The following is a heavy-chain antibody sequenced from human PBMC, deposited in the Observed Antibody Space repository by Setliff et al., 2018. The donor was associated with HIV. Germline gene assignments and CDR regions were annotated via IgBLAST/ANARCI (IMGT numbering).Heavy chain of an antibody. V-gene: IGHV3-23*03. J-gene: IGHJ4*02. CDR1: GFTVSSTY. Sequence: GGSLRLSCAASGFTVSSTYMSWVRQAPGKGLEWVSVIYSGGSSTYYADSVKGRFTISRDNSKNTLYLQLNNLRAEDTAVYYCAKFLGIGRYFDYWGQGTLVTVSS. D-gene: IGHD7-27*01. CDR2: IYSGGSST. CDR3: AKFLGIGRYFDY.